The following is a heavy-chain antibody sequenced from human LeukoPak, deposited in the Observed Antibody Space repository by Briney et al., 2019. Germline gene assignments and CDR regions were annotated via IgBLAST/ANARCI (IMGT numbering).Heavy chain of an antibody. CDR1: GFTFSSYW. D-gene: IGHD2-2*01. CDR2: IKQDGSEK. Sequence: GGSLRLSCAASGFTFSSYWMSWVRQAPGKGLEWVANIKQDGSEKYYVDSVKGRFTISRDNAKNSLYLQLNSLRAEDTAVYYCARRYCSTCPTGHAFDLWGQGTMVTVSS. CDR3: ARRYCSTCPTGHAFDL. J-gene: IGHJ3*01. V-gene: IGHV3-7*03.